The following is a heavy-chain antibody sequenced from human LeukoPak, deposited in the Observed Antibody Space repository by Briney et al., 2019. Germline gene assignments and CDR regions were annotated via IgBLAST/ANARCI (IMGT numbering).Heavy chain of an antibody. Sequence: PSETLSLTCTVSGGSISSYYWSWTRQPPGKGLEWIGYIYYSGSTNYNPSLKSRVTISVDTSKNQFSLKLSSVTAADTAVYYCARLLVAVAGPFDYWGQGTLVTVSS. CDR3: ARLLVAVAGPFDY. J-gene: IGHJ4*02. CDR2: IYYSGST. CDR1: GGSISSYY. V-gene: IGHV4-59*01. D-gene: IGHD6-19*01.